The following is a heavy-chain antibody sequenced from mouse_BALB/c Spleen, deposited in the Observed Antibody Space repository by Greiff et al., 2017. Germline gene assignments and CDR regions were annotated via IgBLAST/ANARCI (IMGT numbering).Heavy chain of an antibody. V-gene: IGHV5-6*01. CDR1: GFTFSSYG. J-gene: IGHJ4*01. Sequence: EVKLVESGGDLVKPGGSLKLSCAASGFTFSSYGMSWVRQTPDKRLEWVATISSGGSYTYYPDSVKGRFTISRDNAKNTLYLQMSSLKSEDTAMYYCARLTGRPYYAMDDWGQGTSVTVSS. CDR2: ISSGGSYT. D-gene: IGHD4-1*01. CDR3: ARLTGRPYYAMDD.